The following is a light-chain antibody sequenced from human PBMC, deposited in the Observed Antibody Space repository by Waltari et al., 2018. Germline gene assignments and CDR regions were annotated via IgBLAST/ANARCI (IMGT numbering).Light chain of an antibody. CDR3: QVWDTSNDHVV. CDR1: NIGSKA. V-gene: IGLV3-21*02. J-gene: IGLJ2*01. CDR2: DDR. Sequence: SYVLTQSPSVSVAPGQTTRITCGGNNIGSKAVHWYQQKPGQAPVLVVYDDRDRTSGIPERFSGSNSGNTATLTISRVAAGDEADYYCQVWDTSNDHVVFGGGTKLTVL.